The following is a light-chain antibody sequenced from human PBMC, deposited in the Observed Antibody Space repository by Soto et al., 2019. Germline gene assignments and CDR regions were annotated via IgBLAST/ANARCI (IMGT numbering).Light chain of an antibody. Sequence: QLPSASGSTTRSYTTSCPGTSSDVGRYRFVSWYQQHPGKAPKLMIYEVGKRPSGVPDRFSGSKSGNTASPTVSGLHAEDEADSYCTSYAGGNNLVFGGGTKGTVL. CDR1: SSDVGRYRF. CDR2: EVG. V-gene: IGLV2-8*01. CDR3: TSYAGGNNLV. J-gene: IGLJ2*01.